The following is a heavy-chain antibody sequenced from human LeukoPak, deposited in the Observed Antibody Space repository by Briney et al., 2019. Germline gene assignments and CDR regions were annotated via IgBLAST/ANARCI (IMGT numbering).Heavy chain of an antibody. J-gene: IGHJ4*02. CDR1: GDSISSGGYY. CDR2: IYYSGST. Sequence: SETLSLTCTVSGDSISSGGYYWNWIRQLPGKGLEWLGHIYYSGSTYYNPSLKSRLTISLDTSENQFSLKLSSVTVADTAAYYCARVEGSGSDYWGQGTLVTVSS. D-gene: IGHD3-10*01. CDR3: ARVEGSGSDY. V-gene: IGHV4-31*03.